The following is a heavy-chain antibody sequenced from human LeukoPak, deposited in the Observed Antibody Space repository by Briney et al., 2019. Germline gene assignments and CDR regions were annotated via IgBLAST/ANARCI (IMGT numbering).Heavy chain of an antibody. CDR1: GGSISSYY. V-gene: IGHV4-59*01. Sequence: PSETLSLTCTVSGGSISSYYWNWIRQPPGKGLEWIGYIYNSGSTNYNPSLKSRVTISVDTSKNQFSLKLGSVTAADSAVYYCARGGIVGPTTPLTHWGQGTQVTVSS. CDR3: ARGGIVGPTTPLTH. J-gene: IGHJ1*01. CDR2: IYNSGST. D-gene: IGHD1-26*01.